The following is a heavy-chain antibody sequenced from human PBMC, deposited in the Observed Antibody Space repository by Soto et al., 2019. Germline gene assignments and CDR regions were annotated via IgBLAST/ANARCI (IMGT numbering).Heavy chain of an antibody. V-gene: IGHV1-69*01. J-gene: IGHJ6*02. Sequence: QVQLVQSGAEVKKPGSSVKVSCKASGGTFSSYAISWVRQAPGQGLEWMGGIIPIFGTANYAQKFQGRVTITADESTSTAYMELSSLRSEDTAVYYCVRRGPILGELSGDYYYYGMDVWGQGTTVTVSS. D-gene: IGHD3-16*02. CDR2: IIPIFGTA. CDR3: VRRGPILGELSGDYYYYGMDV. CDR1: GGTFSSYA.